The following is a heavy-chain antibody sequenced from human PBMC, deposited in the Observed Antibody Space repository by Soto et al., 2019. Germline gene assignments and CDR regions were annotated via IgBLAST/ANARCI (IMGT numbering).Heavy chain of an antibody. D-gene: IGHD5-12*01. Sequence: GASVKVSCKASGYTFTGYYMHWVRQAPGQGLEWMGWINPNSGGTNYAQKFQGRVTMTRDTSISTAYMELSRLRSDDTAVYYCAREFRGYIGYDPSNWFDPWGQGTLVTVSS. CDR1: GYTFTGYY. CDR3: AREFRGYIGYDPSNWFDP. CDR2: INPNSGGT. V-gene: IGHV1-2*02. J-gene: IGHJ5*02.